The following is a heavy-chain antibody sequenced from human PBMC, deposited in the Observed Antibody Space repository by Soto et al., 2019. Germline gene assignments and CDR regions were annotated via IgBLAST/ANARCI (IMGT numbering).Heavy chain of an antibody. CDR2: IYYSGST. J-gene: IGHJ4*02. Sequence: SETLSLTCTVSGGSISSYYWSWIRQPPGKGLEWIGYIYYSGSTNYNPSLKSRVTISVDTSKNRFSLKLSSVTAADTAVYYCARHGGRGYYYDSSGYNFDYWGQGTLVTVSS. CDR1: GGSISSYY. CDR3: ARHGGRGYYYDSSGYNFDY. D-gene: IGHD3-22*01. V-gene: IGHV4-59*08.